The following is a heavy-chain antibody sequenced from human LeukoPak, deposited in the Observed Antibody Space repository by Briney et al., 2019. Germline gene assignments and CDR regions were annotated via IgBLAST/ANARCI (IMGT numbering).Heavy chain of an antibody. CDR3: ARALTVEDFDY. CDR1: GFTFDDYA. D-gene: IGHD4-11*01. CDR2: ISWNSGSI. V-gene: IGHV3-9*01. J-gene: IGHJ4*02. Sequence: GGSLRLSCAASGFTFDDYAMHWVRQAPGKGLEWVSGISWNSGSIGYADSVKGRFTISRDNAKNSLYLQMNSLRAEDTAVYYCARALTVEDFDYWGQGTLVTVSS.